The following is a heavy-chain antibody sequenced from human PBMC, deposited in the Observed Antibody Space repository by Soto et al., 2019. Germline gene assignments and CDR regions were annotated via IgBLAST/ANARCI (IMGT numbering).Heavy chain of an antibody. CDR1: GFSLSTSGVG. V-gene: IGHV2-5*02. D-gene: IGHD4-17*01. CDR2: IYWDDDK. CDR3: AHLLEYGDYDY. J-gene: IGHJ4*02. Sequence: QITLKESGPTLVKPTQTLTLTCTFSGFSLSTSGVGVGWIRQPPGKALEWLALIYWDDDKRYSPSLKSRLTSTKDTCKNQVVLTMTNMDPVDTATYYCAHLLEYGDYDYWGQGTLVTVSS.